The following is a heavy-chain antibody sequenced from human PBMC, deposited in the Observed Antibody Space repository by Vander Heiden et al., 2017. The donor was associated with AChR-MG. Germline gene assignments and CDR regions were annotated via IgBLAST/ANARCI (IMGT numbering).Heavy chain of an antibody. Sequence: QVQLVQSGAEVKKPGASVKVSCKASGSTFTAHYLHWVRQAPWQGLEWVGWMNPYTGGTNYARRFKCRVTMTRDTSNSTAYMEVTGLRHDDTAVYYCARDRDASMASFYFYGMDVWGQGTTVTVSS. D-gene: IGHD5-18*01. CDR2: MNPYTGGT. CDR3: ARDRDASMASFYFYGMDV. V-gene: IGHV1-2*02. CDR1: GSTFTAHY. J-gene: IGHJ6*02.